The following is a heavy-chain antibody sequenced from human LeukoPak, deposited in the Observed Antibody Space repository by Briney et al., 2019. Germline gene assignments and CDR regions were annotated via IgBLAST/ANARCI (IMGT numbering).Heavy chain of an antibody. V-gene: IGHV3-23*01. CDR2: ISGSGGST. J-gene: IGHJ4*02. D-gene: IGHD1-26*01. CDR3: AKDRNSEGGAAKNY. Sequence: GGSLRLSCTASGFTFSNYAMSWVRQAPGKGLEWVSTISGSGGSTYYADSVKGRVSISRDNSKNTLYLQMNSLRAEDTAVYYCAKDRNSEGGAAKNYWGQGTLVTVSS. CDR1: GFTFSNYA.